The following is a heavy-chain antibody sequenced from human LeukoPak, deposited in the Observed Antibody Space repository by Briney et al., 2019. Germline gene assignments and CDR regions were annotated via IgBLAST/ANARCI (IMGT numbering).Heavy chain of an antibody. V-gene: IGHV3-7*01. CDR3: ARDGGLHTNFDY. J-gene: IGHJ4*02. Sequence: PGGSLRLSCAASGFSFRNYWMGWVRQAPGQGLEWVANTKPDGSAEYYADSVRGRFTAARDNANNLLYLQMNRLRAEDTAVYCCARDGGLHTNFDYWGQGTLLTVSS. D-gene: IGHD2-15*01. CDR1: GFSFRNYW. CDR2: TKPDGSAE.